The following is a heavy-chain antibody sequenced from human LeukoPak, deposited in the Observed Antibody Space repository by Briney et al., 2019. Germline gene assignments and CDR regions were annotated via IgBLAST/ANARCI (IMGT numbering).Heavy chain of an antibody. CDR1: GHTFTSYG. Sequence: ASVKVSCKASGHTFTSYGISWVRQAPGQGLEWMGWISAYNGNTNYVQKLQGRVTMTTDTSTSTAYMELRSLRSDDTAVYYCARLFGLQYAYGMDVWGQGTTVTVSS. CDR3: ARLFGLQYAYGMDV. D-gene: IGHD4-11*01. J-gene: IGHJ6*02. V-gene: IGHV1-18*01. CDR2: ISAYNGNT.